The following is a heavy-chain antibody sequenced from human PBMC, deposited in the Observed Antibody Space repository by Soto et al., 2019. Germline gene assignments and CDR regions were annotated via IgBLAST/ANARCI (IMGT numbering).Heavy chain of an antibody. CDR3: ARWTTIFGVVIGDAFDI. Sequence: SETLSLTCTVSGGSISSGGYYWSWIRQHPGKGLEWIGYIYYSGSTYYNPSLKSRVTISVDTSKNQFSLKLSSVTAADTAVYYCARWTTIFGVVIGDAFDIWGQGTMVTVSS. CDR2: IYYSGST. V-gene: IGHV4-31*03. CDR1: GGSISSGGYY. D-gene: IGHD3-3*01. J-gene: IGHJ3*02.